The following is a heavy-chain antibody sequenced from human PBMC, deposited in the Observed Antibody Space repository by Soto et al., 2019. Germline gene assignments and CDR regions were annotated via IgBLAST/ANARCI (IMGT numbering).Heavy chain of an antibody. V-gene: IGHV3-49*03. CDR3: TKDKRVCSVGSCYSFDY. D-gene: IGHD2-15*01. CDR2: ITSKAYGATT. CDR1: GFTFSDYA. Sequence: EVQLVESGGGWVQPGRSLRLSCAASGFTFSDYAMSWFRQAPGKVLEWVGFITSKAYGATTEYDASVKGRFTISSDASKIIAYRQMNSLKTEDTAVYFCTKDKRVCSVGSCYSFDYWGQGTLVTVSS. J-gene: IGHJ4*02.